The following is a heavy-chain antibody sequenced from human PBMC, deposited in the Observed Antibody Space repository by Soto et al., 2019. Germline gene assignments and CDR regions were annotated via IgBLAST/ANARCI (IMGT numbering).Heavy chain of an antibody. CDR1: GYSFISSW. Sequence: GESLKISCQASGYSFISSWIGWVRQMPGKGLEWMGIIYPGDSGTRYSPSFQGQVTISADKSTSTAYLQWSSLKASDTATYYCARMMAASGKAFDYWGQGALVTVSS. D-gene: IGHD6-13*01. CDR3: ARMMAASGKAFDY. V-gene: IGHV5-51*01. CDR2: IYPGDSGT. J-gene: IGHJ4*02.